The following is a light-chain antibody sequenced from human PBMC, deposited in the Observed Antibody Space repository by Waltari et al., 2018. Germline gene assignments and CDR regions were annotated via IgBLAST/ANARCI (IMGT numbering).Light chain of an antibody. CDR2: WAS. Sequence: DIVLTQSPDSLAVSLGERATISCKSSQTVLYNSYDKNYLAWYQQKPGQTPRLLISWASIRESGVSDRFSGSGSGTDFTLTISSLQAEDVAVYYCQQYYRSRTFGQGTKVQIK. J-gene: IGKJ1*01. CDR3: QQYYRSRT. V-gene: IGKV4-1*01. CDR1: QTVLYNSYDKNY.